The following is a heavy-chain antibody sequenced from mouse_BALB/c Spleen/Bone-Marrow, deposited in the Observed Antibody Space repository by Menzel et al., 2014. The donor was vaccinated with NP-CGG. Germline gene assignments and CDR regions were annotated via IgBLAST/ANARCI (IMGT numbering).Heavy chain of an antibody. Sequence: LVESGAEVMRPGSSVNISCKASGYAFXNYGMNWVKQRPGQGLEWIGQIYPGDGDTNYNGKFKGRVTLTADKSSSRAYMQLSSLTSEDSAVYFCASVYDYGRGYAMDYWGQGTSVTVSS. CDR2: IYPGDGDT. CDR3: ASVYDYGRGYAMDY. J-gene: IGHJ4*01. CDR1: GYAFXNYG. V-gene: IGHV1-80*01. D-gene: IGHD2-4*01.